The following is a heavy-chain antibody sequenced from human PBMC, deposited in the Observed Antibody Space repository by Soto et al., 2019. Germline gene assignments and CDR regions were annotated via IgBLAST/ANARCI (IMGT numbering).Heavy chain of an antibody. J-gene: IGHJ6*02. CDR2: INPSGGST. V-gene: IGHV1-46*01. Sequence: ASVKVSCKASGYTFTSYYMHWVRQAPGQGLEWMGIINPSGGSTSYAQKFQGRVTMTRDTSTSTVYMELSSLRSEDTAVYYCARSQLVDTAMASYYYYGMDVWGQGTTVTVSS. CDR3: ARSQLVDTAMASYYYYGMDV. D-gene: IGHD5-18*01. CDR1: GYTFTSYY.